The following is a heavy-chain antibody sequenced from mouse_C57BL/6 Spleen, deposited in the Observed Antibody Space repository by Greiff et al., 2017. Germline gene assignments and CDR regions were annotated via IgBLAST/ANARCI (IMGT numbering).Heavy chain of an antibody. CDR1: GYTFTDYN. CDR2: INPNNGGT. D-gene: IGHD2-2*01. J-gene: IGHJ3*01. Sequence: EVQLQQSGPELVKPGASVKMSCKASGYTFTDYNMHWVKQSHGKSLEWIGYINPNNGGTSYNQKFKGKATLTVNKSSSTAYMELRSLTSEDSAVYYCARGGYGNDPFAYWGQGTLVTVSA. CDR3: ARGGYGNDPFAY. V-gene: IGHV1-22*01.